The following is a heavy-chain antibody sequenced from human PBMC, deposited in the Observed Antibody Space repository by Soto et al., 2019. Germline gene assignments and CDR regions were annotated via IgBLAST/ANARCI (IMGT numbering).Heavy chain of an antibody. D-gene: IGHD3-22*01. CDR1: GGSISSDDYY. CDR2: IHSSGSI. CDR3: ARDLDGLHDDTSGPFPRPG. J-gene: IGHJ1*01. Sequence: SETLSLTCTVSGGSISSDDYYWSWIRQAPGRGLEWIGYIHSSGSIYYNPSLRSRATMSIDTAGNQFSLKVSSVTVADTAVYYCARDLDGLHDDTSGPFPRPGWGQGTLVTVS. V-gene: IGHV4-30-4*01.